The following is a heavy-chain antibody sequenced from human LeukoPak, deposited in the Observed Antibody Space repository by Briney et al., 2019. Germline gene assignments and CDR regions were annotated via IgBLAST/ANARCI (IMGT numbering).Heavy chain of an antibody. J-gene: IGHJ4*02. CDR1: GFSFSSYA. CDR2: ISSDGSNK. V-gene: IGHV3-30*04. CDR3: AKRSAESSGYFDS. D-gene: IGHD6-19*01. Sequence: GGSLRLSCAASGFSFSSYAMHWVRQAPGKGLEWVAGISSDGSNKYYADSVKGRFTISRDNSKNTLYLQMNSLRAEDTAIYYCAKRSAESSGYFDSWGQGTLVTVSS.